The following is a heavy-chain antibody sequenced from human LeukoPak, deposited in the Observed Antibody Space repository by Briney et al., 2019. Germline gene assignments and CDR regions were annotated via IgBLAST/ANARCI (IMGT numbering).Heavy chain of an antibody. D-gene: IGHD3-10*01. V-gene: IGHV3-30*18. CDR3: AKDLPNGSAFDH. CDR2: ISYDGSNK. CDR1: GFTFSSYG. Sequence: PGGSLRLSCAASGFTFSSYGRHWVRQAPGKGLEWVAVISYDGSNKYYADSVKGRFTISRDNSKNTLYLQMNSLRAEDTAVYYCAKDLPNGSAFDHWGQGTLVTVSS. J-gene: IGHJ5*02.